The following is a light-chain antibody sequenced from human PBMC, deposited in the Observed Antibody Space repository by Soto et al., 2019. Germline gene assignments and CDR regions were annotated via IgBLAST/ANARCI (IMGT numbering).Light chain of an antibody. J-gene: IGLJ2*01. CDR3: CSFAGSSTYVV. V-gene: IGLV2-23*01. CDR1: SSDVGSYNL. Sequence: QSALTQPASVSGSPGQSITISCTGTSSDVGSYNLVSWYQQHPGKAPKLMIYEGSKRPSGVSNRFSGSKSGNTASLTISGLQADDEARYYCCSFAGSSTYVVFAGGTKLAVL. CDR2: EGS.